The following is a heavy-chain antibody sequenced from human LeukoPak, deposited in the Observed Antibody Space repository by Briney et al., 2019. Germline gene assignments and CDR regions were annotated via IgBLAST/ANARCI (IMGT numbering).Heavy chain of an antibody. CDR1: GFTFSSYA. J-gene: IGHJ4*02. CDR2: ISYDGSNK. D-gene: IGHD3-22*01. CDR3: ARSNYYDSSGYWSSEFDY. Sequence: PGGSLRLSCAASGFTFSSYAMHWVRQAPGKGLEWVAVISYDGSNKYYADSVKGRFTISRDNSKNTLYLQMNSLRAEDTAVYYCARSNYYDSSGYWSSEFDYWGQGTLVTVSS. V-gene: IGHV3-30-3*01.